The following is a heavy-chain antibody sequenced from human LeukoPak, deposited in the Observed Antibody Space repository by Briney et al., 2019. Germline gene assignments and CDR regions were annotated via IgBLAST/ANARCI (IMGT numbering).Heavy chain of an antibody. V-gene: IGHV3-23*01. J-gene: IGHJ4*02. Sequence: PGGSLRLSCAASGFTFSSYAMSWVRQAPGKGLEWVSGISGSDDSTYYADSVKGRFTISRDISRNTLYLQMNSLRAEDTAVYYCAKDSGHSSSWYYWGQGTLVTVSS. CDR3: AKDSGHSSSWYY. D-gene: IGHD6-13*01. CDR2: ISGSDDST. CDR1: GFTFSSYA.